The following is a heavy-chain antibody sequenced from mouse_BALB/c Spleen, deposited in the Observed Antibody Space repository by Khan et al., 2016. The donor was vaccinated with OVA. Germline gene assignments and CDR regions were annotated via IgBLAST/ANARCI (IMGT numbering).Heavy chain of an antibody. CDR1: GYSITSDFA. V-gene: IGHV3-2*02. CDR3: ARDVGRGVTDY. D-gene: IGHD3-1*01. CDR2: LSYSGSI. Sequence: EVQLQESGPGLVKPSQSLSLTCTVPGYSITSDFAWHWIRQFPGNKLEWLGYLSYSGSISYNPSPKSRLSITRATSKNPFFLQLNYVTTEDTSPCYCARDVGRGVTDYGGQGTSVTVSS. J-gene: IGHJ4*01.